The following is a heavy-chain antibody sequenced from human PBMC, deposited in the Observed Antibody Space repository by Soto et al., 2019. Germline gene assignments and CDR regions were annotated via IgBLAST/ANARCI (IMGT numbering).Heavy chain of an antibody. V-gene: IGHV1-69*06. CDR3: ARDLKGGYYGSGSYYNRGPYFDY. Sequence: SVKVSCKASGGTFSSYAISWVRQAPGQGLEWMGGIIPIFGTANYAQKFQGRVTITADKSTSTAYMELSSLRSEDTAVYYCARDLKGGYYGSGSYYNRGPYFDYWGQGTLVTVSS. CDR2: IIPIFGTA. D-gene: IGHD3-10*01. CDR1: GGTFSSYA. J-gene: IGHJ4*02.